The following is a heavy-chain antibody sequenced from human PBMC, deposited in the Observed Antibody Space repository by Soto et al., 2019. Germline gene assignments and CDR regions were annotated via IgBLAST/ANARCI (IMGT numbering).Heavy chain of an antibody. CDR3: ARDRYGDYEDYYYYGMDV. V-gene: IGHV3-30-3*01. Sequence: GGSLRLSCXASGFTFSSYAMHWVRQAPGKGLEWVAVISYDGSNKYYADSVKGRFTISRDNSKNTLYLQVNSLRAEDTAVYYCARDRYGDYEDYYYYGMDVWGQGTTVTVSS. D-gene: IGHD4-17*01. CDR2: ISYDGSNK. J-gene: IGHJ6*02. CDR1: GFTFSSYA.